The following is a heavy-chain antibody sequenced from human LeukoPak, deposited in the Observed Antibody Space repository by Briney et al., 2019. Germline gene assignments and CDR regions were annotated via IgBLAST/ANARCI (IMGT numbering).Heavy chain of an antibody. Sequence: PSETLSLTCAVYGGSFSGYYWSWIRQPAGKGLEWIGRIYTSGSTNYNPSLKSRVTMSVDTSKNQFSLKLSSVTAADTAVYYCARDPYYGSGGYWGQGTLVTVSS. V-gene: IGHV4-4*07. CDR1: GGSFSGYY. CDR3: ARDPYYGSGGY. CDR2: IYTSGST. D-gene: IGHD3-10*01. J-gene: IGHJ4*02.